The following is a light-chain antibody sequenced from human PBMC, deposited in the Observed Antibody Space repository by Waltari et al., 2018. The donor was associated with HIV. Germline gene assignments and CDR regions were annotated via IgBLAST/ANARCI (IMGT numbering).Light chain of an antibody. CDR1: QSLLYSNGNTY. Sequence: DVVLTQTPLSLSIIPGEPASISCRSSQSLLYSNGNTYLHWYLQKPGQSPQLLIYGGSNRASGVPDRFSGSGSGTDFTLKINKVEAEDVGVYYCVQAIAFPLTFGGGTKVEIK. J-gene: IGKJ4*01. CDR2: GGS. CDR3: VQAIAFPLT. V-gene: IGKV2-40*01.